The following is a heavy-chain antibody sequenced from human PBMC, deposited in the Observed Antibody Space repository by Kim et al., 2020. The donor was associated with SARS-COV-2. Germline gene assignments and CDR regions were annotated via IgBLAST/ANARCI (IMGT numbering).Heavy chain of an antibody. CDR3: ASSDIVVVPAAKIYSYYYGMDV. Sequence: GGSLRLSCAASGFTVSSNYMSWVRQAPGKGLEWVSVIYSGGSTYYADSVKGRFTISRDNSKNTLYLQMNSLRAEDTAVYYCASSDIVVVPAAKIYSYYYGMDVWGQGTTVTVSS. D-gene: IGHD2-2*01. CDR1: GFTVSSNY. J-gene: IGHJ6*02. V-gene: IGHV3-53*01. CDR2: IYSGGST.